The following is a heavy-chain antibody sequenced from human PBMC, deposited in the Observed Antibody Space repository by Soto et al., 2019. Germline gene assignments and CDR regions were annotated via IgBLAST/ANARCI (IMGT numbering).Heavy chain of an antibody. J-gene: IGHJ6*02. D-gene: IGHD6-19*01. CDR3: AMLGGWSGGSNDMDV. CDR1: GLIFSDYH. CDR2: IRRKANSYTT. V-gene: IGHV3-72*01. Sequence: EVQLVESGGGLVQPGGSLRLSCAASGLIFSDYHMDWVRQAPGKGLEWVGRIRRKANSYTTEYAASVKGRFTISRDDSKSSLYLQMNSLKSADTAVYYCAMLGGWSGGSNDMDVWGQGTRVTVSS.